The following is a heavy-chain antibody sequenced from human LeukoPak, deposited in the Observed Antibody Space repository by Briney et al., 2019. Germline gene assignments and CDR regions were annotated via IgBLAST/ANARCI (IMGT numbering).Heavy chain of an antibody. D-gene: IGHD2-2*02. J-gene: IGHJ6*02. CDR1: GGSISSGSYY. CDR2: IYTSGST. V-gene: IGHV4-61*02. CDR3: ARADCSSTSCYKRYADYYYGMDV. Sequence: SETLSLTCTVSGGSISSGSYYWSWIRQPAGKGLEWIGRIYTSGSTNYNPSLKSRVTISVDTSKNQFSLKLSSVTAADTAVYYCARADCSSTSCYKRYADYYYGMDVWGQGTTVTVSS.